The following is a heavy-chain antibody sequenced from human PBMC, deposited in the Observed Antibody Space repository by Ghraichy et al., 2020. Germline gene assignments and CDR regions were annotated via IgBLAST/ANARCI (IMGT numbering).Heavy chain of an antibody. V-gene: IGHV4-34*01. CDR2: INHSGST. Sequence: GSLRLSCAVYGGSFSGYYWSWIRQPPGKGLEWIGEINHSGSTNYNPSLKSRVTISVDTSKNQFSLKLSSVTAADTAVYYCARVNSHADYWGQGTLVTVSS. CDR3: ARVNSHADY. CDR1: GGSFSGYY. D-gene: IGHD5-18*01. J-gene: IGHJ4*02.